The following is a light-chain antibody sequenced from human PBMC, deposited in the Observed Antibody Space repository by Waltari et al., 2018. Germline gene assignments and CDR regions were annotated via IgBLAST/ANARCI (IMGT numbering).Light chain of an antibody. V-gene: IGKV3-20*01. Sequence: EIVLTQSPGTLSLSPGERATLSCRASQSVSRWLAWYQQKPGQAPRLLIYDASTRATDISDRFSGSGSGTDFSLTIGRLEPEDFAVYYCQKYGTLPATFGQGTKVEIK. CDR3: QKYGTLPAT. CDR2: DAS. CDR1: QSVSRW. J-gene: IGKJ1*01.